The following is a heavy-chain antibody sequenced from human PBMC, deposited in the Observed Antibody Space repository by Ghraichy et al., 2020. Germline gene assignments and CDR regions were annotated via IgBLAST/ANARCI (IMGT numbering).Heavy chain of an antibody. J-gene: IGHJ6*04. Sequence: LSLTCAASGFTFSTYGMDWVRQAPGKGLEWVAAIWYDGSHKYHADSVKGRFTISRDNSKNMLYFQMTSLRAEDTAVYYCVRSGFWSGSSGAHYKGVDVWGKGTTVSVAS. V-gene: IGHV3-33*08. CDR1: GFTFSTYG. CDR3: VRSGFWSGSSGAHYKGVDV. CDR2: IWYDGSHK. D-gene: IGHD3-3*01.